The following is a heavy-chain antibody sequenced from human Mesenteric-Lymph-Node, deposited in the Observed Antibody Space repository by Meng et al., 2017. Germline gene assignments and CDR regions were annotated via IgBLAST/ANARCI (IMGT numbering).Heavy chain of an antibody. CDR1: GFTFNKAW. D-gene: IGHD3-10*01. V-gene: IGHV3-15*01. CDR2: ILSKADGGTT. J-gene: IGHJ4*02. CDR3: TPCFLEGTGSYPVRTFDF. Sequence: GGSLRLSCTTSGFTFNKAWMSWVRQAPGKGLEWVGRILSKADGGTTDYSASVKGRFTVSRDDSKDTLFLQMNSLKTEDTAVYYCTPCFLEGTGSYPVRTFDFWGQGTLVTVSS.